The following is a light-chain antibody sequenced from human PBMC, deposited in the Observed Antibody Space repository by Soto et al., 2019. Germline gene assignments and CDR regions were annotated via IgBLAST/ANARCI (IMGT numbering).Light chain of an antibody. V-gene: IGKV3-15*01. CDR3: HLYNIRPYT. J-gene: IGKJ2*01. CDR1: QSITSN. Sequence: EIVMTQSPATLSVSPGERATLSCRASQSITSNLAWYQQKPGQAPRLLIYAASTRATGIPARFSASGSGTEFTLTISSLQSDDYGVYYCHLYNIRPYTFGQGTKVDI. CDR2: AAS.